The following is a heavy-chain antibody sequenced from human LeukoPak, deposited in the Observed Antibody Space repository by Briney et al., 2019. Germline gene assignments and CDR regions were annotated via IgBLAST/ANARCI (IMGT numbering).Heavy chain of an antibody. CDR3: ARVGGGSDRDYYYYMDV. CDR1: GFTFSSYW. V-gene: IGHV3-7*01. D-gene: IGHD2-15*01. J-gene: IGHJ6*03. CDR2: IKKDGSEK. Sequence: GGSLRLSCAASGFTFSSYWMSWVRQAPGKGLEWVANIKKDGSEKYYVDSVKGRFTISRDNAKTSLYLQMNSLRAEDTAVYYCARVGGGSDRDYYYYMDVWGKGSTVTISS.